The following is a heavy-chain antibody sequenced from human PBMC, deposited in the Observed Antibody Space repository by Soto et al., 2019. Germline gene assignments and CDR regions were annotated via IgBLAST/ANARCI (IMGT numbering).Heavy chain of an antibody. CDR1: GFTFSSYW. CDR3: ARVGLRVVVVAAFDY. J-gene: IGHJ4*02. CDR2: IKQDGSEK. V-gene: IGHV3-7*01. D-gene: IGHD2-15*01. Sequence: GGSLRLSCAASGFTFSSYWMSWVRQAPGKGLEWVANIKQDGSEKYYVDSVKGRFTISRDNAKNSLYLQMNSLRAEDTAVYYCARVGLRVVVVAAFDYSSQGTLVIVSS.